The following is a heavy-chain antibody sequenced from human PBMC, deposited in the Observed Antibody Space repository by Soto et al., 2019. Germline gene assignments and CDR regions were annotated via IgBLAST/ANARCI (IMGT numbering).Heavy chain of an antibody. CDR2: IVVGNGNT. CDR3: STDRPDMAIGLPA. V-gene: IGHV1-58*02. Sequence: QMQLVQSGPEVKKPGTSVRVSCKASGFDFGSFGMQWVRQAHGQGLEWIGWIVVGNGNTNYAQKFQGRVSITRDMSTRTTYTDLYTPGSEDTTVSFCSTDRPDMAIGLPAWGQGTSVTVSS. CDR1: GFDFGSFG. J-gene: IGHJ6*02. D-gene: IGHD2-15*01.